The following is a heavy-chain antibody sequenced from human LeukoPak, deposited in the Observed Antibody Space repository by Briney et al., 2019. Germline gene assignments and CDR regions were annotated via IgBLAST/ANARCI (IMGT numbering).Heavy chain of an antibody. CDR1: GYTFTSYD. CDR2: MNPNSGNT. Sequence: ASEKVSCKASGYTFTSYDINWVRQATGQGLEWMGWMNPNSGNTGYAQKFQGRVTITRNTSISTAYMELSSLRSEDTAVYYCAREYYYDSSGKTNAFDIWGQGTMVTVSS. D-gene: IGHD3-22*01. CDR3: AREYYYDSSGKTNAFDI. V-gene: IGHV1-8*03. J-gene: IGHJ3*02.